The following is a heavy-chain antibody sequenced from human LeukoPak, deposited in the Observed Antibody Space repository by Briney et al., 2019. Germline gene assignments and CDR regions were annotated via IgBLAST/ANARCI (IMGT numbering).Heavy chain of an antibody. CDR1: GYSFTSYW. Sequence: GESLKISCKGSGYSFTSYWIGWVRQPPGKGLEWMGIIYPGDSDTRYSPSFQGLVTISADKSISTAYLQWSSLKASDTAMYYCARLGGGYCTNGVCFGLDPWGQGTLVTVSS. J-gene: IGHJ5*02. V-gene: IGHV5-51*01. D-gene: IGHD2-8*01. CDR2: IYPGDSDT. CDR3: ARLGGGYCTNGVCFGLDP.